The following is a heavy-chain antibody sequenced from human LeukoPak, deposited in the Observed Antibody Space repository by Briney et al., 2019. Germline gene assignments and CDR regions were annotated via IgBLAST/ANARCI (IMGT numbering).Heavy chain of an antibody. V-gene: IGHV3-15*01. J-gene: IGHJ4*02. CDR1: GFTFSDAW. D-gene: IGHD2-8*02. Sequence: GGSLRLSCAASGFTFSDAWLSWVRQAPGKGPEWVGRIKSSADDGATDYAAPVKGRFTVSRDDSKDTLYLQMNSLKTEDTAVYYFSLRYCSGTSCPGYWGQGTLVTVSS. CDR2: IKSSADDGAT. CDR3: SLRYCSGTSCPGY.